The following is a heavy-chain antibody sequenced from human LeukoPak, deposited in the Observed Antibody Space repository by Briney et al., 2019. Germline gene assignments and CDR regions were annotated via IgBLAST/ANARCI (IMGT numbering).Heavy chain of an antibody. D-gene: IGHD3-10*01. CDR3: ARDFRARRFGESDAFDI. CDR1: GYTFTSYA. CDR2: INAGNGNT. V-gene: IGHV1-3*01. J-gene: IGHJ3*02. Sequence: ASVKVSCKASGYTFTSYAMHWVRQAPGQRLEWMGWINAGNGNTKYSQEFQGRVTMTTDTSTSTAYMELRSLRSDNTAVYYCARDFRARRFGESDAFDIWGQGTMVTVSS.